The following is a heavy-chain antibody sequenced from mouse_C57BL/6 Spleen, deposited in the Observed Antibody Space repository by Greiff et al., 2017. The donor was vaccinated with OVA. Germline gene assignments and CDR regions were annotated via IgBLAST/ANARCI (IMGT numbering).Heavy chain of an antibody. J-gene: IGHJ3*01. CDR2: INPNNGGT. D-gene: IGHD1-1*01. CDR1: GYTFTDYY. V-gene: IGHV1-26*01. Sequence: EVQLQQSGPELVKPGASVKISCKASGYTFTDYYMNWVKQSHGKSLEWIGDINPNNGGTSYNQKFKGKATLTVDNSSSTAYMELRSLTSEDSAVYYCARTGYYGSSTGFAYWGQGTLVTVSA. CDR3: ARTGYYGSSTGFAY.